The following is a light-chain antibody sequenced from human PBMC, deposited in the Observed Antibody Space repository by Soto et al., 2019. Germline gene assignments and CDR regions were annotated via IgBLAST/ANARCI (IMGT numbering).Light chain of an antibody. Sequence: QSALTQPVSVSGSPGQSITISCTGTSSDVGAYNYVSWHQHHPGKAPKLMIYGVTNRPSGVSNRFSGSKSGNTASLTISGLQAEDEADYYCSSYTRSSTGVFGGGTKLTVL. CDR3: SSYTRSSTGV. J-gene: IGLJ3*02. CDR2: GVT. V-gene: IGLV2-14*01. CDR1: SSDVGAYNY.